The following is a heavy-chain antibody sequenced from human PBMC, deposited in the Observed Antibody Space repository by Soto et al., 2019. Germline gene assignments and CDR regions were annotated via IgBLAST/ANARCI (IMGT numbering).Heavy chain of an antibody. CDR2: INHGGSA. Sequence: VQLQQWGAGLLKSSETLSLTCAVYGGSLSGYYWSWIRQTPGKRLEWIGDINHGGSANYNPSLTSRVTFSLDPSKSQFSLKLSSVIAADPAVYYCARYSSSWSKYVQHWGRGTLVTVSS. CDR1: GGSLSGYY. V-gene: IGHV4-34*01. J-gene: IGHJ1*01. CDR3: ARYSSSWSKYVQH. D-gene: IGHD6-13*01.